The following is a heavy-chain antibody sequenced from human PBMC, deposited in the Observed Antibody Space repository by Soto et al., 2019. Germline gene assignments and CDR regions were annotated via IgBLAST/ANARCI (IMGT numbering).Heavy chain of an antibody. J-gene: IGHJ4*02. D-gene: IGHD3-10*01. V-gene: IGHV3-21*02. CDR1: GFTFSSYS. CDR3: ARDTNYYASGSGVDF. CDR2: ITSSNAYI. Sequence: EVQLVESGGGLVKPGGSLRLSCVASGFTFSSYSMSWVRQAPGEGLQWVASITSSNAYIHYRESVKCRFAISRDNAKNSLYLQMNSLRAEDTAVYFCARDTNYYASGSGVDFWGRGTLVTVSS.